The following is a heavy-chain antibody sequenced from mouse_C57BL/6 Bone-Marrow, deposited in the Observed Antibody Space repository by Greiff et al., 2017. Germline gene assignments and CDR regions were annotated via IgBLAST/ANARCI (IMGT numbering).Heavy chain of an antibody. CDR3: AVAFY. J-gene: IGHJ3*01. CDR2: ISDGGSYT. Sequence: EVHLVESGGGLVKPGGSLKLSCAASGFTFSSYAMSWVRQTPEKRLEWVATISDGGSYTYYPDNVKGRFTISRDNAKNNLYLQMSHLKSEDTAMYYCAVAFYWGQGTLVTVSA. CDR1: GFTFSSYA. V-gene: IGHV5-4*01. D-gene: IGHD1-1*01.